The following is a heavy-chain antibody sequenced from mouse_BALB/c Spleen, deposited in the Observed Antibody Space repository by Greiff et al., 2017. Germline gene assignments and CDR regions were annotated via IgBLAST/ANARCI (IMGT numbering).Heavy chain of an antibody. V-gene: IGHV5-4*02. CDR2: ISDGGSYT. Sequence: EVKLEESGGGLVKPGGSLKLSCAASGFTFSDYYMYWVRQTPEKRLEWVATISDGGSYTYYPDSVKGRFTISRDNAKNNLYLQMSSLKSEDTAMYYCAREEKYGNHAWFAYWGQGTLVTVSA. CDR3: AREEKYGNHAWFAY. D-gene: IGHD2-10*02. CDR1: GFTFSDYY. J-gene: IGHJ3*01.